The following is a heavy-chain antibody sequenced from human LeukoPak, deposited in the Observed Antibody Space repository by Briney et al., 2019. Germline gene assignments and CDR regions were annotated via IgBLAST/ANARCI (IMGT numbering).Heavy chain of an antibody. J-gene: IGHJ4*02. V-gene: IGHV3-53*01. CDR3: AVARDYAVDS. CDR2: IYTGGNT. D-gene: IGHD4-17*01. CDR1: GFSVSGNH. Sequence: GGSLGLSCAASGFSVSGNHIGWVGGAPGKGLEWVSIIYTGGNTYYADSVKGRFTASRDNSKNTVHLQMNSLRAEDTAVYYCAVARDYAVDSWGQGTLVTVSS.